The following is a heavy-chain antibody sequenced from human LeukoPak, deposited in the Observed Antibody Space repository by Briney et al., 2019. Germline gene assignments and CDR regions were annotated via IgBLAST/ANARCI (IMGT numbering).Heavy chain of an antibody. CDR2: IIPIFGTA. Sequence: SVEVSCKASGGTFSSYAISWVRQAPGQGLEWMGGIIPIFGTAYYAQKFQGRVTITADESTSTAYMELSSLRSEDTAVYYCARPLDYSRSHGMDVWGQGTTVTVSS. D-gene: IGHD4-11*01. J-gene: IGHJ6*02. CDR3: ARPLDYSRSHGMDV. CDR1: GGTFSSYA. V-gene: IGHV1-69*01.